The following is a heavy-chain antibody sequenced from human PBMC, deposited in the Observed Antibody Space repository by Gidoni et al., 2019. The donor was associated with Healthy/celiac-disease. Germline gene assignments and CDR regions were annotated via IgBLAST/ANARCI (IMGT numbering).Heavy chain of an antibody. D-gene: IGHD2-15*01. CDR3: ARSDDSEAGWAFDI. J-gene: IGHJ3*02. V-gene: IGHV4-59*01. CDR1: GGSISSYY. CDR2: IYYSGST. Sequence: QVQLQESGPGLVKPSETLSLTCTVSGGSISSYYWSWLRQPPGKGLECIGYIYYSGSTKYNPSLKSRVTISVDTSKNQFSLKLSSVTAADTAVYYCARSDDSEAGWAFDIWGQGTMVTVSS.